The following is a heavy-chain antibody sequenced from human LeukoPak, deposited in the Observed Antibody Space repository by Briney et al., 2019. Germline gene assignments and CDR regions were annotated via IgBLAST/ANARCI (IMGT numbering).Heavy chain of an antibody. J-gene: IGHJ6*02. V-gene: IGHV1-2*06. CDR2: INPNSGGT. D-gene: IGHD3-3*01. CDR3: AREAYYDFWSGYYTNYYYGMDV. Sequence: GASVKVSCKASGYTITGYYMHWVRQAPGQGLEWMGRINPNSGGTNYAQKFQGRVTMTRDTSISTAYMELSRLRSDDTAVYYCAREAYYDFWSGYYTNYYYGMDVWGQGTTVTVSS. CDR1: GYTITGYY.